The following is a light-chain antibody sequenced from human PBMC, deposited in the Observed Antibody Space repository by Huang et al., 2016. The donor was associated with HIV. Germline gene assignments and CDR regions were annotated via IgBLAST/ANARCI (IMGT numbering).Light chain of an antibody. CDR2: DAS. CDR1: QDINKY. CDR3: LQYDSLPYT. J-gene: IGKJ2*01. V-gene: IGKV1-33*01. Sequence: DIQMTQSPSSLSASVGDRVTITCQASQDINKYLNWYHQKPGKAPKLLIYDASNLETGVPSRFSGSVSGTDFTFAISSLQPEDIATYYCLQYDSLPYTFGQGTKLEI.